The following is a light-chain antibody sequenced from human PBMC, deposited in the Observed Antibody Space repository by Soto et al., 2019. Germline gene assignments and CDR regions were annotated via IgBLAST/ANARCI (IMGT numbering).Light chain of an antibody. CDR3: SSYTGSGTVV. CDR1: SSDVGGYNY. Sequence: QSALTQPASVSGSPGQSITISCTGTSSDVGGYNYVSWYQQHPGKAPKLMIYDVSNRPSGVSNRFSGSKSGNTASLTISGLQAEDEDDYYCSSYTGSGTVVFGGGTQLTVL. V-gene: IGLV2-14*01. CDR2: DVS. J-gene: IGLJ2*01.